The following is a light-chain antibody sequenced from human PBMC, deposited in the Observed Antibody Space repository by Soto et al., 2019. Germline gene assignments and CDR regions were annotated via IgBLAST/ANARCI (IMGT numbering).Light chain of an antibody. Sequence: IQLTQSPSSLSASLGDRVTVTCRASQDISSYLAWYQQKPGKAPKLLIYATSTLQSGVPSRFSGSGSGTDFALTISSLQPEDFATYYCQQLSSSPLTFGGGTKVAIK. CDR3: QQLSSSPLT. J-gene: IGKJ4*01. CDR1: QDISSY. CDR2: ATS. V-gene: IGKV1-9*01.